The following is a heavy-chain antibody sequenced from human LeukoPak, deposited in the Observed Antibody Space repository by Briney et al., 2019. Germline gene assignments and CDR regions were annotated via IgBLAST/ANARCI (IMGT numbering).Heavy chain of an antibody. V-gene: IGHV4-30-2*01. D-gene: IGHD2-2*01. Sequence: SETLSLTCTVSGGSTNTGGYFWSWIRQPPGKGLEWIGYVFRTGRTSYNPSLDSRVTISLDRSRNQFSLRLTSVTAADSAMYYCATEGQCGFTTCPGLQFWGQGILVSVSS. CDR2: VFRTGRT. CDR1: GGSTNTGGYF. CDR3: ATEGQCGFTTCPGLQF. J-gene: IGHJ4*02.